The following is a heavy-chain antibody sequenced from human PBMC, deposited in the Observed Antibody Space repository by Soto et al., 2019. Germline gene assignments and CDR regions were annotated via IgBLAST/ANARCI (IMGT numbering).Heavy chain of an antibody. CDR2: INPNSGAT. V-gene: IGHV1-2*02. D-gene: IGHD3-3*01. Sequence: ASVKVSCKASGYTFAGYFIHWVRQAPRQGLEWVGYINPNSGATKYAPRFQGRVTMTSDTSIRTAYMDLSNLRSDETAVYYCERGGGTILAPLTWGPGTLVTVSS. J-gene: IGHJ5*02. CDR3: ERGGGTILAPLT. CDR1: GYTFAGYF.